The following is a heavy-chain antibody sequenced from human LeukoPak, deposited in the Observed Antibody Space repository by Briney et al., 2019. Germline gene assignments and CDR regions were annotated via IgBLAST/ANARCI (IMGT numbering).Heavy chain of an antibody. Sequence: ASVKVSCKASGYTFTSYDINWVRQATGQGLEWMGWMNPNSGNTGYAQKFQGRVTMTRNTSISTAYMELSSLRSEDTAVYYCARIDPSSWYDYYYYMDVWGKGTTVTVSS. CDR3: ARIDPSSWYDYYYYMDV. V-gene: IGHV1-8*01. D-gene: IGHD6-13*01. J-gene: IGHJ6*03. CDR2: MNPNSGNT. CDR1: GYTFTSYD.